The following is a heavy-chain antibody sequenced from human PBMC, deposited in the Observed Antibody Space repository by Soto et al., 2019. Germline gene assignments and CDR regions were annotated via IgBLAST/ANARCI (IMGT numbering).Heavy chain of an antibody. D-gene: IGHD3-22*01. CDR2: IVPKLGAP. CDR3: ARAGNSSGYYGTDY. J-gene: IGHJ4*02. Sequence: QVQLVQSGAEMKKPGSSVKVSCKTSGGTFSTFSTSWVRQAPGQGLEWMGGIVPKLGAPNYAPKFQGRVTITADEATSTAYLELSSLRSEDTAVYYCARAGNSSGYYGTDYWGQGTLVSVSS. V-gene: IGHV1-69*01. CDR1: GGTFSTFS.